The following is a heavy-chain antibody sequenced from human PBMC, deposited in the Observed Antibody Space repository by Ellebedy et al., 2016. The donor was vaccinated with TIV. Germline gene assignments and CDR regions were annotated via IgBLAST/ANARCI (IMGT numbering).Heavy chain of an antibody. J-gene: IGHJ3*01. CDR3: VREHCSTNNCAGGDFFDF. Sequence: GGSLRLSXAASGFAFNTYDMHWVRQPTGRGLEWVSAIGVLGDTYYSGSVRGRFTVSGENAKNSLYLQMDSLRAGDTAVYYCVREHCSTNNCAGGDFFDFWGQGIMVTVSS. V-gene: IGHV3-13*01. CDR1: GFAFNTYD. CDR2: IGVLGDT. D-gene: IGHD1-1*01.